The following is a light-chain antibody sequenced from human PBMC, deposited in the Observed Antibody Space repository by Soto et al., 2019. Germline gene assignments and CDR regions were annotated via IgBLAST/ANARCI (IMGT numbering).Light chain of an antibody. CDR3: SSYTAFTTDV. J-gene: IGLJ1*01. Sequence: QSALTQPASVSGSPGQSITISCTGTNSDVGAYSYVSWYQQYPGKAPKLLIYDVGARPSGISDRFSGSKSGNTASLTISGLQAEDEADYYCSSYTAFTTDVFGSGTNLTVL. V-gene: IGLV2-14*03. CDR1: NSDVGAYSY. CDR2: DVG.